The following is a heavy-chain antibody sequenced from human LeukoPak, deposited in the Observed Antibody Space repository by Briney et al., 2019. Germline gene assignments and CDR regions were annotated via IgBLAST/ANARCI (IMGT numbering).Heavy chain of an antibody. Sequence: ASVNVSFTASGGTFSSYAISWVRQAPGQGLEWMGGIIPIFGTANYAQKFQGRVTITADESTSTAYMELSSLRSEDTAVYYCARGSGTVTTRWFDPWGQGTLVTVSS. CDR1: GGTFSSYA. CDR3: ARGSGTVTTRWFDP. CDR2: IIPIFGTA. J-gene: IGHJ5*02. V-gene: IGHV1-69*13. D-gene: IGHD4-17*01.